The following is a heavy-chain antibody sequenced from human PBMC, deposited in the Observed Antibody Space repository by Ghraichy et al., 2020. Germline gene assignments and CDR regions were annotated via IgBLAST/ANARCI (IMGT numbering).Heavy chain of an antibody. Sequence: GGSLRLSCAASGFTFSSYAMHWVRQAPGKGLEWVAVISYDGSNKYYADSVKGRFTISRDNSKNTLYLQMNSLRAEDTAVYYCAREGVERGYNGGYYFDYWGQGTLVTVSS. D-gene: IGHD5-12*01. CDR3: AREGVERGYNGGYYFDY. V-gene: IGHV3-30*04. J-gene: IGHJ4*02. CDR1: GFTFSSYA. CDR2: ISYDGSNK.